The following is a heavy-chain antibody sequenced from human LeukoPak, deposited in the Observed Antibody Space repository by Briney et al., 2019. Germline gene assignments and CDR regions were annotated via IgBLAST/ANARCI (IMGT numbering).Heavy chain of an antibody. J-gene: IGHJ4*02. CDR3: ARSKSSSSWSFDY. CDR1: GGSISSYY. V-gene: IGHV4-59*01. Sequence: SETLSLTCTVFGGSISSYYWSWIQQPPGKGLEWIGYIYYSGSTNYNPSLKSRVTISVDTSKNQFSLKLSSVTAADTAVYYCARSKSSSSWSFDYWGQGTLVTVSS. D-gene: IGHD6-13*01. CDR2: IYYSGST.